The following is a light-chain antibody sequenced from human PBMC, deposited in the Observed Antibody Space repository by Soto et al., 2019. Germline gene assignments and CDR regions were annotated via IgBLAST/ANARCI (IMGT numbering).Light chain of an antibody. CDR3: QQTYSTPHT. CDR2: AAS. Sequence: DIQMTQSPPSLCASVGDSVTITCRASQTISSYVNWYQQKSGKAPKLLIYAASSLESGVPSRFSGRSGTDFTLTISSLQPEDFATYYCQQTYSTPHTFGQGTKLEIK. CDR1: QTISSY. J-gene: IGKJ2*01. V-gene: IGKV1-39*01.